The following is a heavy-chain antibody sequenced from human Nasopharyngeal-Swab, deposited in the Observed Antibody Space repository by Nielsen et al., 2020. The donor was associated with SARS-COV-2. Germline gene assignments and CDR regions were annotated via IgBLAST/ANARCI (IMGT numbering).Heavy chain of an antibody. V-gene: IGHV3-23*01. CDR1: GFTLSSYS. CDR2: ISGSGGST. D-gene: IGHD3-10*01. CDR3: AKDAALRITMVRGVPNWFDP. Sequence: GESLKISCAASGFTLSSYSMNWVRQAPGKGLEWVSAISGSGGSTYYADSVKGRFTISRDNSKNTLYLQMNSLRAEDTAVYYCAKDAALRITMVRGVPNWFDPWGQGTLVTVSS. J-gene: IGHJ5*02.